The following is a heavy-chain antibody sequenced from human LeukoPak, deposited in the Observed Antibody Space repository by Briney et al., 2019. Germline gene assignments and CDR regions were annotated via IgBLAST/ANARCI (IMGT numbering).Heavy chain of an antibody. CDR2: MYYSGST. D-gene: IGHD4-17*01. CDR1: DASVSSYY. J-gene: IGHJ4*02. Sequence: SETLSLTCTVFDASVSSYYWNWIRQPPGKGLEWIGYMYYSGSTKYNPSLKSRVTMSVDTSKNQFSLKLSSVTAADTAVYYCARQAQRSAFTVTTDYFDYWGQGTLVTVSS. CDR3: ARQAQRSAFTVTTDYFDY. V-gene: IGHV4-59*08.